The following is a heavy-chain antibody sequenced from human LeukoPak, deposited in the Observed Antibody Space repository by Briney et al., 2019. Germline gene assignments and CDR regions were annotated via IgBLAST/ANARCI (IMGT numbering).Heavy chain of an antibody. D-gene: IGHD2-8*01. Sequence: ASVKVSCKASGYTFTGYYMHWVRQAPGQGLEWMGWINPNSGGTNYAQKFQGWVTMTRDTSISTAYMELHSLRSEDTAMYYCARNDRRDGHYCSNGVCYPLDSWGQGTLVTVSS. J-gene: IGHJ4*02. CDR3: ARNDRRDGHYCSNGVCYPLDS. CDR1: GYTFTGYY. V-gene: IGHV1-2*04. CDR2: INPNSGGT.